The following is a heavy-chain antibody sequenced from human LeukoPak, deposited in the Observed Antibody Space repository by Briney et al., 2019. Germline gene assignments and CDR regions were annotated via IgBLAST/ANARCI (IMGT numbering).Heavy chain of an antibody. CDR1: GYTFTGYY. V-gene: IGHV1-2*06. Sequence: ASVKVSCKASGYTFTGYYMHWVRQAPGQGLEWMGRINPNSGGTNYAQKFQSRVTMTRDTSISTAYMELSRLRSDDTAVYYCARVSGGNSNNAHYWGQGTLVTVSS. D-gene: IGHD4-23*01. CDR3: ARVSGGNSNNAHY. J-gene: IGHJ4*02. CDR2: INPNSGGT.